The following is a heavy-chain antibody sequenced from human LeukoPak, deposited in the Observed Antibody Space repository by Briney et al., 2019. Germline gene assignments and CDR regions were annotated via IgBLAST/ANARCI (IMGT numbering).Heavy chain of an antibody. Sequence: GGSLRFSCAASGFTFSSYWVHWVRQAPGKGLVWASRINSDGSSTSYADSVKGRFTISRDNAKNTLYLQMNSLRAEDTAVYYCARAFDYWGQGTLVTVSS. J-gene: IGHJ4*02. CDR3: ARAFDY. V-gene: IGHV3-74*01. CDR1: GFTFSSYW. CDR2: INSDGSST.